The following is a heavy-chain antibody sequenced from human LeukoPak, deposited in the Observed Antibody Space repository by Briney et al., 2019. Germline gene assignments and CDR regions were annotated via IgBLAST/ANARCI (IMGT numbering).Heavy chain of an antibody. D-gene: IGHD3-9*01. CDR3: ARGDFDWPDYYYYYMDV. J-gene: IGHJ6*03. V-gene: IGHV1-2*02. CDR1: GYTFTGYC. CDR2: INPNSGDT. Sequence: GASVKVSCKASGYTFTGYCMHWVRQAPGQGLEWMGWINPNSGDTNYAQKFQGRVTMTRDTSISTAYMELSRLRSDDTAVYYCARGDFDWPDYYYYYMDVWGKGTTVTVSS.